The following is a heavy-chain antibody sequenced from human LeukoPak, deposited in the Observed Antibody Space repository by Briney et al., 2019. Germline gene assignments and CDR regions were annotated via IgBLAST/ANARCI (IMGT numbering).Heavy chain of an antibody. Sequence: GGSLRLSCEASGFTFSSYAMHWVRQAPGKGLEWVAVISYDGSYKYYADSVKGRFTISRDNSKNTLYLQMITLRAEDTAVYFCARISQSERITVIPGCVDTFDIWGQGTMVTVSS. CDR2: ISYDGSYK. CDR3: ARISQSERITVIPGCVDTFDI. D-gene: IGHD3-22*01. CDR1: GFTFSSYA. J-gene: IGHJ3*02. V-gene: IGHV3-30-3*01.